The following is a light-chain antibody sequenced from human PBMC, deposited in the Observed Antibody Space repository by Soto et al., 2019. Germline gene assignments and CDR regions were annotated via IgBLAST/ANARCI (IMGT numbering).Light chain of an antibody. J-gene: IGLJ1*01. CDR1: SSDVGGYKY. CDR2: AVS. V-gene: IGLV2-14*01. CDR3: SSYTSSSIYV. Sequence: QSVLTQPASVSGSPGQSITISCTGTSSDVGGYKYASWYQQHPGKAPKLMIYAVSNRPSGVSNRFSGSKSGNTASLTISGLQAEDEADYYCSSYTSSSIYVFGAGTRSPS.